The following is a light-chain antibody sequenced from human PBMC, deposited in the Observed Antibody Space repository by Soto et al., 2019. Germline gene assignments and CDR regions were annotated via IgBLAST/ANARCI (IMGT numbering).Light chain of an antibody. Sequence: QSVLTQPPSVSAAPGQKVTISCSGSSSNIGNNYVSWYQQLPGTAPKLLIYDGNKRPSGIPDRFSGSKSGTSATLGITGLQTGDEADYYCGTWDNSLSAVVFGGGTKVTVL. CDR1: SSNIGNNY. CDR2: DGN. V-gene: IGLV1-51*01. CDR3: GTWDNSLSAVV. J-gene: IGLJ2*01.